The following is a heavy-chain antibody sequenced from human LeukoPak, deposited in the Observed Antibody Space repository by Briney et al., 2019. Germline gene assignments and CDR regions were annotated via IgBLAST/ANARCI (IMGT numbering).Heavy chain of an antibody. CDR3: SSNGIVDFDY. D-gene: IGHD2-8*01. J-gene: IGHJ4*02. CDR2: IRRRAYGGAA. Sequence: QSGGSQTLACTPSGFAFDDYAMSWVRQPAGKGLEWVGFIRRRAYGGAAEYAASAKGRFIISRDDSKGIAYLQMNSLKTEDTAVYYCSSNGIVDFDYWGQGSRVIVSP. CDR1: GFAFDDYA. V-gene: IGHV3-49*04.